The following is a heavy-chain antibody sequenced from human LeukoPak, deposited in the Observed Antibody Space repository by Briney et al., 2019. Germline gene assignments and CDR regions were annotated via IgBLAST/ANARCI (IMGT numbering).Heavy chain of an antibody. CDR3: AKDNYGDYVMGT. D-gene: IGHD4-17*01. CDR1: GFTFSSYA. V-gene: IGHV3-23*01. J-gene: IGHJ5*02. CDR2: ISGRGGST. Sequence: GGSLRLSCAASGFTFSSYAMSWVRQAPGKGLEWVSAISGRGGSTYYADSVKGRFTISRDNSKNTLYLQMNSLRAEDTAVYYCAKDNYGDYVMGTWGQGTLVTVSS.